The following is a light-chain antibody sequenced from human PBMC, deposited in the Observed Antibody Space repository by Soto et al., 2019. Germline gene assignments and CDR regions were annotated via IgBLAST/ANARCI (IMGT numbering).Light chain of an antibody. J-gene: IGLJ1*01. CDR3: SSYAGSNIFV. V-gene: IGLV2-8*01. CDR2: EVS. CDR1: SSDVGGYNF. Sequence: QSVLTQPLSASGSPGQTVTISCTGTSSDVGGYNFVAWYQQHPGKAPKLMISEVSKRPSGVPDRFSGPKSGNTASLTVSGLQAEDEADYYCSSYAGSNIFVFGTGTKLTVL.